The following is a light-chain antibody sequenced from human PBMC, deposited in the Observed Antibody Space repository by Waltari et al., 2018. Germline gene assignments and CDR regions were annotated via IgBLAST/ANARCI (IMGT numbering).Light chain of an antibody. V-gene: IGKV3-11*01. CDR2: DAS. J-gene: IGKJ2*02. CDR1: QSVSSY. Sequence: EIVLTQSPGTLSLSPGERATLSCRASQSVSSYLAWYQQKPGQAPRLLSYDASNRATGIPARFSGSGSGTDFTLTISSLEPEDFATYYCQQRSNWPLCTFGQGTKLEIK. CDR3: QQRSNWPLCT.